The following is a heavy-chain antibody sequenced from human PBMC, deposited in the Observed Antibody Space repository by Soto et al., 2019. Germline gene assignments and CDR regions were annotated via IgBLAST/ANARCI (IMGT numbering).Heavy chain of an antibody. CDR3: AVTYYYYGMDV. Sequence: TLSLTCAVYGGSFSGYYWSWIRQPPGKGLEWIGEINHSGSTNYHPSLKSRVTISVDTSKNQFSLKLSSVTAAAAAVSDCAVTYYYYGMDVWGQGTTVAVSS. CDR1: GGSFSGYY. D-gene: IGHD2-21*02. V-gene: IGHV4-34*01. CDR2: INHSGST. J-gene: IGHJ6*02.